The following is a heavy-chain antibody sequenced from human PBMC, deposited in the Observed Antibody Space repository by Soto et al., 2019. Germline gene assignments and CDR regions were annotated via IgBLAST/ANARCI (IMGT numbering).Heavy chain of an antibody. CDR1: GFSLSNARMG. CDR2: IFSNDEK. D-gene: IGHD3-3*01. Sequence: SGPTLVNPTETLTLTCTVSGFSLSNARMGVSWIRQPPGKALEWLAHIFSNDEKTYSTSLKSRLTISKDTSKNKVVLIMTNMDPVDTATYYCALTGPYYDFWSGDYRGAWFDPWCQGTLVTVSS. CDR3: ALTGPYYDFWSGDYRGAWFDP. V-gene: IGHV2-26*01. J-gene: IGHJ5*02.